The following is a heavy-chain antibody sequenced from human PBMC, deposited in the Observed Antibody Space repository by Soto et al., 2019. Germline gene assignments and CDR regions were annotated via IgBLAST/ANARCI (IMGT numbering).Heavy chain of an antibody. CDR3: TRDGRGLGRLSLFEY. CDR1: GFNVNSDY. V-gene: IGHV3-53*01. D-gene: IGHD2-21*02. Sequence: GGSLRLSCAASGFNVNSDYMNWVRQTPGKGLEWVASIYSGETTYYADSVRGRFTISSDKSKNTLYFQLSSLRIEDTAVYYCTRDGRGLGRLSLFEYWGQGVLVTAPQ. CDR2: IYSGETT. J-gene: IGHJ4*02.